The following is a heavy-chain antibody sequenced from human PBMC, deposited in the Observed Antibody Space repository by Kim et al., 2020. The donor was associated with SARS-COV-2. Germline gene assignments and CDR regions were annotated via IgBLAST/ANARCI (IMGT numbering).Heavy chain of an antibody. Sequence: KGRFTITRDNAKNSLYLQMNSLRDEDTAVYYCWTYYYDSSGPTKGYYFDYWGQGTLVTVSS. CDR3: WTYYYDSSGPTKGYYFDY. D-gene: IGHD3-22*01. V-gene: IGHV3-48*02. J-gene: IGHJ4*02.